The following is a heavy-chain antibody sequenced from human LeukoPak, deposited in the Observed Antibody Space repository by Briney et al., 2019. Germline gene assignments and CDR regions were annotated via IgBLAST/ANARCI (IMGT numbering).Heavy chain of an antibody. V-gene: IGHV1-2*02. CDR2: INPNSGGT. CDR3: ARPSDYSGY. CDR1: GYSVSDYY. Sequence: ASVKVSCRTYGYSVSDYYLHWVRQAPGQGLEWMGWINPNSGGTNYAQKFQGRVTMTRDTSISTAYMELSRLRSDDTAVYYCARPSDYSGYWGQGTLVTVSS. J-gene: IGHJ4*02.